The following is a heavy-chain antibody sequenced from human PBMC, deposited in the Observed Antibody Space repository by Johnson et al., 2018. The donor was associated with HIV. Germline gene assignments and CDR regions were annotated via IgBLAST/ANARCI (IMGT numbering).Heavy chain of an antibody. CDR2: IGTAGDT. Sequence: EVQLVESGGTLVQPEESLRLSCAASGFIFSSYDMHWVRQATGKGLEWVSAIGTAGDTYYPGSVKGRFTISRENAKNSLYLQMNSLRAGETAVYYCARRADAFDIWGQGTMVTVSS. CDR3: ARRADAFDI. V-gene: IGHV3-13*01. J-gene: IGHJ3*02. CDR1: GFIFSSYD.